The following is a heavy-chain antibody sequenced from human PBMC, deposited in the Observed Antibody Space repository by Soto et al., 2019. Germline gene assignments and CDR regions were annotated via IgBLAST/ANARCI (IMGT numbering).Heavy chain of an antibody. CDR1: GFTFSTYG. Sequence: QVQLVESGGGVVQPGKSLRLSCAASGFTFSTYGMHWVRQAPGKGLEWVAVIWYDGSNKYHGDSLKGRFTISRDKSKNTLYLQINNLRADDTAVYYCGRDGALGDTAVVDSWGQGTLVTVSS. CDR2: IWYDGSNK. J-gene: IGHJ4*02. CDR3: GRDGALGDTAVVDS. V-gene: IGHV3-33*01. D-gene: IGHD5-18*01.